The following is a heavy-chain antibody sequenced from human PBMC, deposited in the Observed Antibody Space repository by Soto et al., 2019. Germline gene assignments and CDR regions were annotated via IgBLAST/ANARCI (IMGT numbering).Heavy chain of an antibody. J-gene: IGHJ4*02. V-gene: IGHV4-31*03. CDR2: IHYSGST. Sequence: PSETLSLTCTVSGGSISSGGYYWSWIRQHPGKGLEWIGYIHYSGSTYYNPSLKSRVTISVDTSKNQFSLKLSSVTAADSAVYYCARGSDYYDSSGYYDYWGQGTLVTVSS. D-gene: IGHD3-22*01. CDR3: ARGSDYYDSSGYYDY. CDR1: GGSISSGGYY.